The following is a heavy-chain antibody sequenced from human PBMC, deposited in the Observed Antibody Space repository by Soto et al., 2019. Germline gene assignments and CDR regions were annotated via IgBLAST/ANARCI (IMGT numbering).Heavy chain of an antibody. CDR2: IDNAGTDS. CDR1: GFTLSGRS. V-gene: IGHV3-74*01. J-gene: IGHJ6*04. CDR3: ARGWFGPDV. Sequence: EVQLVESGGGLVQPGGSLRLSCAASGFTLSGRSMHWVRQAPGKGLVWVSGIDNAGTDSTYADSVKGRFTSSRDNDKNMLYLQMNSLRVDDTAVYYCARGWFGPDVWGKGTTVTVSS. D-gene: IGHD3-10*01.